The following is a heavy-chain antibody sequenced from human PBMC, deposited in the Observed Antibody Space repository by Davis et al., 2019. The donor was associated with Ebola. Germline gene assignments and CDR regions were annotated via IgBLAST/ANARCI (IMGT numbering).Heavy chain of an antibody. CDR2: VHGGNGNT. CDR1: GFTLTNYA. J-gene: IGHJ4*02. V-gene: IGHV1-3*01. CDR3: ARVGYDSSGYYYDYFDY. Sequence: AASVKVSCKASGFTLTNYAIHWVRQAPGQRLEWMGWVHGGNGNTKYSQKFQGRVTITRDTSASTAYMELSSLRSEDTAVYYCARVGYDSSGYYYDYFDYWGQGTLVTVSS. D-gene: IGHD3-22*01.